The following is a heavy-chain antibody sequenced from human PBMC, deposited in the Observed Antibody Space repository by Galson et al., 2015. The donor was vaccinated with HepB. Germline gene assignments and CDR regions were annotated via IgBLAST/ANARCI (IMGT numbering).Heavy chain of an antibody. J-gene: IGHJ3*02. Sequence: QSGAEVKKPGESLRISCKGSGYSFTSYWISWVRQMPGKGLEWMGRIDPSDSYINYSPSFQGHVTISADKSISTAYLQWSSLKASDTAMYYCARPLVSRRGIVVVRGAFDIWGQGTMVTVSS. V-gene: IGHV5-10-1*01. CDR1: GYSFTSYW. CDR2: IDPSDSYI. CDR3: ARPLVSRRGIVVVRGAFDI. D-gene: IGHD3-22*01.